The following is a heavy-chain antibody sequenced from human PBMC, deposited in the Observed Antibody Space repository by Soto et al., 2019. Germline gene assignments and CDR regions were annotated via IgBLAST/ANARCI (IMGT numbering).Heavy chain of an antibody. CDR1: GASVTTYY. Sequence: QVQLQESGPGLVKPSETLSLNCTVSGASVTTYYWSWIRQSPGKGLDWIGHIYYSGSTKYNPSLKSRVTISVDTSKNQFSLTLKSVTAADTAVYYCASGGNWFDPWGQGILVTVSS. D-gene: IGHD3-16*01. J-gene: IGHJ5*02. CDR2: IYYSGST. CDR3: ASGGNWFDP. V-gene: IGHV4-59*02.